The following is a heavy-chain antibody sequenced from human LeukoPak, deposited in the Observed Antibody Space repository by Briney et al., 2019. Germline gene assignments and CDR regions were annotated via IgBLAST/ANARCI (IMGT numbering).Heavy chain of an antibody. CDR2: VYHSGYT. CDR3: ARWRRVTKNWTN. V-gene: IGHV4-38-2*02. CDR1: GYSISTGYY. J-gene: IGHJ4*02. Sequence: PSETLSLTCTVSGYSISTGYYWGWIRQPPGKGPEWIGYVYHSGYTYYNPSLESRLTISVDTSKKQFSLKLSSVTVADTAVYYCARWRRVTKNWTNWGQGTLVTVSS. D-gene: IGHD1-1*01.